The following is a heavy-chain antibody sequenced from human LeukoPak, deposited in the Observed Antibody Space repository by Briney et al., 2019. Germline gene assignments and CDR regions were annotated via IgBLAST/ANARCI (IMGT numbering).Heavy chain of an antibody. V-gene: IGHV4-59*01. CDR2: IHYSGST. J-gene: IGHJ4*02. CDR1: GDSISTYY. Sequence: PSETLSLTCTVSGDSISTYYWSWIRQPPGKGLEWIGYIHYSGSTDHSPSLKSRVTISVDTSKNQLSLKLRSVTAADTAVYYCAREYSSFEYWGPGTLVTVSS. D-gene: IGHD6-13*01. CDR3: AREYSSFEY.